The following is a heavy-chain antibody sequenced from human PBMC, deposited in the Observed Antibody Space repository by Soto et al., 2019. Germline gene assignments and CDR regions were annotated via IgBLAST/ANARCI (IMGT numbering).Heavy chain of an antibody. Sequence: GASVKVSCKASGYTFTSYGISWVRRAPGQGLEWMGWISAYNGNTNYAQKLQGRVTMTTDTSTSTAYMELRSLRSDDTAVYYCARDLRLPYYYYYGMDVWGQGTTGTVSS. D-gene: IGHD4-17*01. CDR3: ARDLRLPYYYYYGMDV. J-gene: IGHJ6*02. V-gene: IGHV1-18*04. CDR2: ISAYNGNT. CDR1: GYTFTSYG.